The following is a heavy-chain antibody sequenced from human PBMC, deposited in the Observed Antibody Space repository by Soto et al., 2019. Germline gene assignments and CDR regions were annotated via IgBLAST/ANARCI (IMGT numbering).Heavy chain of an antibody. CDR3: AKGRYYDIVTGCRIDY. Sequence: GGSLRLSCAASGFTFSAYAMNWVRRAPGKGLEWVSAISSSGGSTYYADSVKGRFTISRDNSKNTLYLQMNSLRAEDTAVYYCAKGRYYDIVTGCRIDYWGQGTLVTVSS. CDR2: ISSSGGST. CDR1: GFTFSAYA. D-gene: IGHD3-9*01. J-gene: IGHJ4*02. V-gene: IGHV3-23*01.